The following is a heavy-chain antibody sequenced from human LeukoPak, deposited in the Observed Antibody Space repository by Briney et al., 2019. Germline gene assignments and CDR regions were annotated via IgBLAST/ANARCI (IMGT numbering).Heavy chain of an antibody. D-gene: IGHD3-10*01. CDR2: IYTSGST. J-gene: IGHJ3*02. CDR3: ARVPHYYGSGSYSYQDAFDI. Sequence: SETLSLTCTVSGGSISSYYWSWIRQPAGKGLEWIGRIYTSGSTNYNPSLKSRVTMSVDTSKNQFSLKLSSVTAADTAVYYCARVPHYYGSGSYSYQDAFDIWGQGTMVTVS. CDR1: GGSISSYY. V-gene: IGHV4-4*07.